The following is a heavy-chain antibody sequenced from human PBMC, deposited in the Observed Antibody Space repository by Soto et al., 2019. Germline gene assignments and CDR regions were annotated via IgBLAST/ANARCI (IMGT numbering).Heavy chain of an antibody. CDR1: GFTFNNYA. D-gene: IGHD2-15*01. J-gene: IGHJ5*02. V-gene: IGHV3-23*01. CDR2: VSGSGDNT. CDR3: AKPGRQCSGRPCQSWTNWFAP. Sequence: VQLLDSGGGLVQPGGSLILSCAASGFTFNNYAMNWVRQAPGKGLEWISAVSGSGDNTWYADSVKGRFSISRDNSKSTLSLQMNRLRAEDTAIYFCAKPGRQCSGRPCQSWTNWFAPWGQRTMVTVSS.